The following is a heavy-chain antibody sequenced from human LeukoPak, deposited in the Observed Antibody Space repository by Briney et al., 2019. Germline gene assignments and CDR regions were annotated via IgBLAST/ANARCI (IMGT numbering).Heavy chain of an antibody. CDR2: IYSGGST. V-gene: IGHV3-53*01. J-gene: IGHJ4*02. Sequence: GGSLRLSWAASGFTVSSNYMSWVRQAPGRGLEWVSVIYSGGSTYYAHSVKARFTISRDNSKHTLYLELNSLRAEDTAVYYCARRSGYYLPFDYWGQGTLVTVSS. CDR3: ARRSGYYLPFDY. D-gene: IGHD3-22*01. CDR1: GFTVSSNY.